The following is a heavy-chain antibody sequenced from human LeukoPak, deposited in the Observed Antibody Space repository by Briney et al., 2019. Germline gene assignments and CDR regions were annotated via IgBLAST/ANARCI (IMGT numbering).Heavy chain of an antibody. CDR3: ARAQVVGATFAFDI. CDR2: IYYSGST. J-gene: IGHJ3*02. Sequence: SETPSLTCTVSGGSISSYYWSWIRQPPGKGLEWIGYIYYSGSTNYNPSLKSRVTISVDTSKNQFSLKLSSVTAADTAVYYCARAQVVGATFAFDIWGQGTMVTVSS. D-gene: IGHD1-26*01. CDR1: GGSISSYY. V-gene: IGHV4-59*01.